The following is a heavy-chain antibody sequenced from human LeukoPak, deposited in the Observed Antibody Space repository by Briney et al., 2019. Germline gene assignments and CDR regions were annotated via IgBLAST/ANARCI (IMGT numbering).Heavy chain of an antibody. V-gene: IGHV4-59*08. Sequence: SETLSLTCTVSSASISSFYWSWIRQPPGKGLEWIGYISYSGSTNYNPSLKSRVTISVDTSKNQFSLKLSSVTAADTAVYYCARLGPAAGTSFDYWGQGTMVTVSS. CDR2: ISYSGST. CDR3: ARLGPAAGTSFDY. D-gene: IGHD6-13*01. CDR1: SASISSFY. J-gene: IGHJ4*02.